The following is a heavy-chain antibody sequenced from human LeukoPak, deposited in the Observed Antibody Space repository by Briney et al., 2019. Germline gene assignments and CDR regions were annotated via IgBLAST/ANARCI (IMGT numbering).Heavy chain of an antibody. Sequence: QPSETLSLTCAVYGGSFSGCYWSWIRQPPGKGLEWIGEINHSGSTNYNPSLKSRVTISVDTSKNQFSLKLSSVTAADTAVYYCARAESYCGGDCYSTPETYYYYGMDVWGQGTTVTVSS. V-gene: IGHV4-34*01. CDR2: INHSGST. CDR3: ARAESYCGGDCYSTPETYYYYGMDV. J-gene: IGHJ6*02. CDR1: GGSFSGCY. D-gene: IGHD2-21*02.